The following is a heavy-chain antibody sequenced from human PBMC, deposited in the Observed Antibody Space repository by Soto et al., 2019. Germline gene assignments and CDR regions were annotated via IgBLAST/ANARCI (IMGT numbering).Heavy chain of an antibody. Sequence: GGSLRLSCVASGFTFNSYAMIWVRQAPGKGLEAACSISRTGDKTYYADSVKGRFTISRDNSKNTLYLQMNSLRDEDTAMYYCAKIIEAGLDSYYYGMDVWGQGTTVTVSS. CDR2: ISRTGDKT. J-gene: IGHJ6*02. CDR3: AKIIEAGLDSYYYGMDV. CDR1: GFTFNSYA. V-gene: IGHV3-23*01. D-gene: IGHD6-19*01.